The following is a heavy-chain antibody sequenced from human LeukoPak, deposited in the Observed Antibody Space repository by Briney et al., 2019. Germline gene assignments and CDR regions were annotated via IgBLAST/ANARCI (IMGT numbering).Heavy chain of an antibody. V-gene: IGHV3-53*01. Sequence: GGSLRLSCAASGFTVSNNYMTWVRQAPGKGLEWVSIIFAGVGTYYADSVRGRFTISRDNSKNTLYLQMNSLEAEDAAVYYCARGDRGTGQHFDFWGQGTLVTVS. J-gene: IGHJ4*02. CDR2: IFAGVGT. CDR3: ARGDRGTGQHFDF. D-gene: IGHD1-1*01. CDR1: GFTVSNNY.